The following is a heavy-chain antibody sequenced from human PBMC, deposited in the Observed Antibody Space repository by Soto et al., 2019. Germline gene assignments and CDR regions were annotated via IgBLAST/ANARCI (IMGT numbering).Heavy chain of an antibody. Sequence: SETLSLTCTVSGGSISSGGYYWSWIRQHPGKGLEWIGYIYYSGSTYYNPSLKSRVAISVDTSKNQFSLKLSSVTAADTAVYYCARVDSIAAAGIDYWGQGTLVTVS. J-gene: IGHJ4*02. V-gene: IGHV4-31*03. CDR3: ARVDSIAAAGIDY. CDR1: GGSISSGGYY. CDR2: IYYSGST. D-gene: IGHD6-13*01.